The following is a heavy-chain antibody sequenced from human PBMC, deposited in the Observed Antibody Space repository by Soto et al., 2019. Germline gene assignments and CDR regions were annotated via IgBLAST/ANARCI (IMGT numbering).Heavy chain of an antibody. CDR3: ARESFYDSSGYHDY. D-gene: IGHD3-22*01. CDR2: IYSGGST. Sequence: GGSLTLSCAASGFTVGSNNMRSVRQAPGKGLEWVSVIYSGGSTYYADSVKGRFTISRDNSKNTLYLQMNSLRAEDTAVYYCARESFYDSSGYHDYWGQGTLVTVSS. V-gene: IGHV3-53*01. CDR1: GFTVGSNN. J-gene: IGHJ4*02.